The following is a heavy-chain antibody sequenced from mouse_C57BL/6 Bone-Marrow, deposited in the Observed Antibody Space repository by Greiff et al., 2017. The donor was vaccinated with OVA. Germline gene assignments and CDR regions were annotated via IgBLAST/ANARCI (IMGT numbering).Heavy chain of an antibody. D-gene: IGHD1-1*01. Sequence: VQLQQPGAELVKPGASVKLSCKASGYTFTSYWMHWVKQRPGQGLEWIGMIHPNSGSNNYNEKFKSKATLTVDKYSSTAYMQLSILTSEDSAVYYGARRGDYYGSREFAWFAYWGQGTLVTVSA. CDR2: IHPNSGSN. CDR3: ARRGDYYGSREFAWFAY. J-gene: IGHJ3*01. CDR1: GYTFTSYW. V-gene: IGHV1-64*01.